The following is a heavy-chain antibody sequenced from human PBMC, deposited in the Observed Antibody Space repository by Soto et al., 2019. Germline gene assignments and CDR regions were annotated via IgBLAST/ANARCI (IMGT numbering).Heavy chain of an antibody. CDR2: SNPGTGNT. CDR3: AREEGFSSSFDYYED. D-gene: IGHD6-19*01. Sequence: ASVKVSCKTSGYTFITSTIHWLRQAPGQRLEWMGWSNPGTGNTKFSQTFQGRVTLTRDTSASTAYLELRSLTSEDTGVLYCAREEGFSSSFDYYEDWGQGTLVTVSS. V-gene: IGHV1-3*01. CDR1: GYTFITST. J-gene: IGHJ4*02.